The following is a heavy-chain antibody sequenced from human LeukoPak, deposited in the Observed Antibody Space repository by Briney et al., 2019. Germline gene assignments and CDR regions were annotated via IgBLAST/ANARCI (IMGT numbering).Heavy chain of an antibody. V-gene: IGHV3-53*01. D-gene: IGHD3-22*01. CDR2: IYSGGST. CDR3: ARDLGLLLRGDAFDI. Sequence: GGSLRLSCTVSGFTVSSNSMSWVRQAPGKGLEWVSFIYSGGSTQYSDSVKGRFTISRDNSKNTLYLQMNSLRAEDTAVYYCARDLGLLLRGDAFDIWGQGTMVTVSS. CDR1: GFTVSSNS. J-gene: IGHJ3*02.